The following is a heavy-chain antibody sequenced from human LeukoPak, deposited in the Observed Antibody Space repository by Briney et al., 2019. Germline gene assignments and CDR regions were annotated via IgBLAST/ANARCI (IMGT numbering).Heavy chain of an antibody. J-gene: IGHJ6*02. CDR2: IYHSGST. D-gene: IGHD1-1*01. CDR1: GASITSNNW. Sequence: SGTLSLTYAVAGASITSNNWWGWVRQSPGKGLEWIGEIYHSGSTNSNPSLKSRVTMSVDKSKNQASLRLSSVTAADTAMYYCASRWRNGMDVWGQGTTVTVSS. CDR3: ASRWRNGMDV. V-gene: IGHV4-4*02.